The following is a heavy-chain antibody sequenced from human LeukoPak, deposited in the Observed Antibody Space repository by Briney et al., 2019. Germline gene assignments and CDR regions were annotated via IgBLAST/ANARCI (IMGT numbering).Heavy chain of an antibody. D-gene: IGHD3-10*01. CDR3: ARVMVRGVTNWFDP. CDR1: GGSISSYY. Sequence: SETLSLTCTVSGGSISSYYWSWVRKPPGKGLEWIGYIYYSGSTNYNPSLKSRVTISVDTSENQFSLKLSSVTAADTAVYYCARVMVRGVTNWFDPWGQGTLVTVSS. CDR2: IYYSGST. J-gene: IGHJ5*02. V-gene: IGHV4-59*13.